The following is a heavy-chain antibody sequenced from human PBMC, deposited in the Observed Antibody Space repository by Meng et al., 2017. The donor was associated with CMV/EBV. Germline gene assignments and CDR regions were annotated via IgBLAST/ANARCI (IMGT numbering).Heavy chain of an antibody. CDR3: ARTFTSGSYSNPDY. CDR2: ISSSSSYI. D-gene: IGHD1-26*01. J-gene: IGHJ4*02. V-gene: IGHV3-21*01. Sequence: VGFVDSGGRLVKPGGSLGLSCAASGFTFSSYSMNWVRQAPGKGLEWVSSISSSSSYIYYADSVKGRFTISRDNAKNSLYLQMNSLRAEDTAVYYCARTFTSGSYSNPDYWGQGTLVTVSS. CDR1: GFTFSSYS.